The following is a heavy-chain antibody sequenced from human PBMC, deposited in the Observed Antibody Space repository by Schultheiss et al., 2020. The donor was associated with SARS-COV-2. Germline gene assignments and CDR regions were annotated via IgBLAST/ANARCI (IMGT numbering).Heavy chain of an antibody. CDR1: GFTFSSYG. Sequence: GGSLRLSCAASGFTFSSYGMHWVRQAPGKGLEWVSYISSSGSTIYYADSVKGRFTISRDNSKNTLYLQMNSLRAEDTAVYYCARAGGGDYGDLWGQGTLVTVSS. CDR3: ARAGGGDYGDL. CDR2: ISSSGSTI. J-gene: IGHJ5*02. V-gene: IGHV3-48*01. D-gene: IGHD4-17*01.